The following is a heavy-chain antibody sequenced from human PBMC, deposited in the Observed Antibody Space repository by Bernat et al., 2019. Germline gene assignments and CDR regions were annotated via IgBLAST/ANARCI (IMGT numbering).Heavy chain of an antibody. CDR1: GFTVSSNY. Sequence: VQLVESGGGVVQPGRSLRLSCAASGFTVSSNYMSWVRQAPGKGLEWVSVIYSGGSTYYADSVKGRFTISRDNSKNTLYLQMNSLRAEDTAVYYCARDGGRYCSGGSCYPDWGQGTLVTVSS. D-gene: IGHD2-15*01. CDR2: IYSGGST. J-gene: IGHJ4*02. CDR3: ARDGGRYCSGGSCYPD. V-gene: IGHV3-53*01.